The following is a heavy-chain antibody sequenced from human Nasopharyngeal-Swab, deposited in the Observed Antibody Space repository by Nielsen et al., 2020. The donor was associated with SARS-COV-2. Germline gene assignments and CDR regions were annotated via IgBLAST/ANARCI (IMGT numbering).Heavy chain of an antibody. CDR2: FDSEDGET. Sequence: ASVQVSCKVSGYTLTELFMHWVRQAPGKGLEWMGGFDSEDGETIYAQKFQGRVTMTRDTSISTAYMELSRLRSDDTAVYYCARDARAGGRGLDYWGQGTLVTVSS. CDR1: GYTLTELF. J-gene: IGHJ4*02. CDR3: ARDARAGGRGLDY. D-gene: IGHD2-8*02. V-gene: IGHV1-24*01.